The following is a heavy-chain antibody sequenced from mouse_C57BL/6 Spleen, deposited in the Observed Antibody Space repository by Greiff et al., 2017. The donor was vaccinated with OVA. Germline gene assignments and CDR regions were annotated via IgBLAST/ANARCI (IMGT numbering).Heavy chain of an antibody. CDR3: APLYYDCDVDFAY. D-gene: IGHD2-4*01. V-gene: IGHV1-22*01. CDR2: INPNNGGT. Sequence: EVQLQQSGPELVKPGASVKMSCKASGYTFTDYNMHWVKQSHGKSLEWIGYINPNNGGTSYNQKFKGKATLTVNKSSSTAYMELRSLTSEDSAVYYCAPLYYDCDVDFAYWGQGTLVTVSA. J-gene: IGHJ3*01. CDR1: GYTFTDYN.